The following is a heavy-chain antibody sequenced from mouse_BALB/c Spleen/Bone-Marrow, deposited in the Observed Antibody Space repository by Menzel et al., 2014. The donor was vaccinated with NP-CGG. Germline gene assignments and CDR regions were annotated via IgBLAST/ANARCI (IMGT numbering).Heavy chain of an antibody. J-gene: IGHJ2*01. CDR3: ARDKERVFLDY. V-gene: IGHV7-3*02. Sequence: EVMLAVSGGGLVQPGGFLRLSCATSGFTFTDYYMNWFRQPPGKALEWMGFIRNKANGYTTEYSASVKGRFTISRDNSQNIHYLQMSTLRAEDGATYYCARDKERVFLDYWGQGTALTVSS. CDR1: GFTFTDYY. CDR2: IRNKANGYTT.